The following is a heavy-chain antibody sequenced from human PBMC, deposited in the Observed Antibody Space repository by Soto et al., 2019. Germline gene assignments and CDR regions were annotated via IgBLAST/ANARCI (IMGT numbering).Heavy chain of an antibody. V-gene: IGHV3-15*01. J-gene: IGHJ5*02. D-gene: IGHD1-26*01. Sequence: VGSLRLSCAASGFTFSNAWMSWVRQAPGKGLEWVGRIRSKTDGGTTDYAAPVKGRFTISRDDSKDTLYLQMNSLKTEDTAVYYCKWDLEASDPWGQGTLVTVSS. CDR3: KWDLEASDP. CDR1: GFTFSNAW. CDR2: IRSKTDGGTT.